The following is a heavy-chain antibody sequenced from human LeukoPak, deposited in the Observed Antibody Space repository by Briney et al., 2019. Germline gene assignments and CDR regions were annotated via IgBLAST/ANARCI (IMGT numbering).Heavy chain of an antibody. J-gene: IGHJ4*02. CDR3: ARDIVVVPAAYPAYFDY. D-gene: IGHD2-2*01. CDR1: GFTFSSYW. V-gene: IGHV3-7*05. Sequence: GESLRLSCAASGFTFSSYWMSWVRQAPGKGLEWVANIIEVGSEKYYVDSVKGRFTIARDNAKNSLYLQMNSLRAEDTAVYDCARDIVVVPAAYPAYFDYWGQGTLVTVSS. CDR2: IIEVGSEK.